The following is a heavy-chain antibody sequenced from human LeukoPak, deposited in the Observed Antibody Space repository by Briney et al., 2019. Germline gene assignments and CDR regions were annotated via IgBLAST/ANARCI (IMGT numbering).Heavy chain of an antibody. Sequence: ASVKVSCKASGYTFTSYAISWVRQAPGQGLEWMGGIIPIFVTANYPQKFRGRVTITADESTSTAYMELSSLRSEDTAVYYCARDWWSFGGWDIVVVPASSEYGMDVWGQGTTVTVSS. CDR2: IIPIFVTA. CDR1: GYTFTSYA. V-gene: IGHV1-69*13. D-gene: IGHD2-2*01. J-gene: IGHJ6*02. CDR3: ARDWWSFGGWDIVVVPASSEYGMDV.